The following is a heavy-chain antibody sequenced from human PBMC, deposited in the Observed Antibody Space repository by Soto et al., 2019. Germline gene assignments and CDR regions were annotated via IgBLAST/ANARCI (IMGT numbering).Heavy chain of an antibody. CDR3: ARVRYGGGGSCHSDPLDY. CDR2: ISGYNGNT. D-gene: IGHD2-15*01. V-gene: IGHV1-18*01. CDR1: GYTFTNYG. Sequence: QVQLVQSGTEVKKPGASVTVSCKTYGYTFTNYGISWVRQAPGQGPEWMGWISGYNGNTDYAQNLQGRVTMTTDTSTSTCYREVRSLRSDDTAVYYCARVRYGGGGSCHSDPLDYCGQGTLVTVSS. J-gene: IGHJ4*02.